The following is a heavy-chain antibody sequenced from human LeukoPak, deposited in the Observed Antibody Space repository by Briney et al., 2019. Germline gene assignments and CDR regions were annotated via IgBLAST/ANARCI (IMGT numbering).Heavy chain of an antibody. J-gene: IGHJ4*02. D-gene: IGHD4-23*01. V-gene: IGHV3-30*04. CDR2: ISYDRSLK. CDR1: GFTFSSYA. Sequence: GGSLRLSCAASGFTFSSYAMHWVRQAPGKGLEWVAVISYDRSLKYYADSVRGRFTISSDNSKNTLYLQMNSLRVEDTAVYYCARDPTAVANLPQYYLDYWGQGILVTVSS. CDR3: ARDPTAVANLPQYYLDY.